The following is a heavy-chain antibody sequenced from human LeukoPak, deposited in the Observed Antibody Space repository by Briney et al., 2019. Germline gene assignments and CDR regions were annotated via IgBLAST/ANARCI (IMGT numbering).Heavy chain of an antibody. CDR2: ISSSSSTI. V-gene: IGHV3-48*01. D-gene: IGHD2-15*01. CDR3: AREEKVVVAAFVYYYMDD. Sequence: PGGSLRLSCAASGFTFSTYNMNWVRQAPGKRLEWVSYISSSSSTIYYADSVKGRFTISRDNAKNSLYLQMNSLRAEDTAVYYCAREEKVVVAAFVYYYMDDWGKGTTVTVSS. J-gene: IGHJ6*03. CDR1: GFTFSTYN.